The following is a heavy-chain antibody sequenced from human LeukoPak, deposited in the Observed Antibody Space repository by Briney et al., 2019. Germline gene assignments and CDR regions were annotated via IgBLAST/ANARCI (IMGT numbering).Heavy chain of an antibody. Sequence: KPGGSLRLSCAASGFNLTNAWMTWVRQAPGKGLEWVGRIKSKADAGTTDYAAPVKGRFTISRDDSKNTLYLQMNSLKTEDTAVYYCATDGGSTGYYGRSDYWGQGTLVTVSS. D-gene: IGHD3-22*01. V-gene: IGHV3-15*01. CDR2: IKSKADAGTT. CDR3: ATDGGSTGYYGRSDY. J-gene: IGHJ4*02. CDR1: GFNLTNAW.